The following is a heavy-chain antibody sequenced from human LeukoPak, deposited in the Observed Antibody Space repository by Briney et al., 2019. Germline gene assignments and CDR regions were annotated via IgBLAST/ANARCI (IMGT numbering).Heavy chain of an antibody. CDR2: IYSGGGT. J-gene: IGHJ4*02. CDR3: ARVSGWYYQFDY. D-gene: IGHD6-19*01. Sequence: GGSLRLSCAASGFTVSSNYMSWVRQAPGKGLEWVSVIYSGGGTHYSDSVKGRFTISRDNAKNTLYLQMNSLRAEDTAVYYCARVSGWYYQFDYWGQGTLVTVSS. V-gene: IGHV3-53*01. CDR1: GFTVSSNY.